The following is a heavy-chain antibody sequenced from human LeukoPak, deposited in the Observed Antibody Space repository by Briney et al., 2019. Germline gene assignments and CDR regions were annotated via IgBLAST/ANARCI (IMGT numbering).Heavy chain of an antibody. Sequence: PGGSLRLSCAASGFTFSSYAMSWVRQAPGKGLEWVSAISGSGGSTYYADSVKGRFTIPRDNSKNTLYLQMNSLRAEDTAVYYCAKASITFGGVIVTPLDYWGQGTLVTVSS. CDR1: GFTFSSYA. D-gene: IGHD3-16*02. CDR2: ISGSGGST. V-gene: IGHV3-23*01. CDR3: AKASITFGGVIVTPLDY. J-gene: IGHJ4*02.